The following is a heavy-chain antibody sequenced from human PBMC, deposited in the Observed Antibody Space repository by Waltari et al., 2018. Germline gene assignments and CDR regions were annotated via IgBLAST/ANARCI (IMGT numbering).Heavy chain of an antibody. CDR1: GYTFTSYG. CDR3: ARVPTPNAFDI. J-gene: IGHJ3*02. CDR2: ISADNVNT. Sequence: QVQLVQSGAEVKKPGASVKVSCKASGYTFTSYGISWVRQAPGQGREWMGWISADNVNTNYAQKLQVRVTMTTDTSTRTSYMELRSLRSDDTAVYYCARVPTPNAFDIWGQGTMVTVSS. V-gene: IGHV1-18*01.